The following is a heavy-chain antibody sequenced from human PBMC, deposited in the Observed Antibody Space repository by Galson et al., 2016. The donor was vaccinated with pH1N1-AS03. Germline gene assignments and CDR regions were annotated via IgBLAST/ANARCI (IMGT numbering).Heavy chain of an antibody. CDR2: IFPGDSDV. CDR1: GYIFSNYW. V-gene: IGHV5-51*01. Sequence: QSGAEVKKPGESLKISCQASGYIFSNYWIAWVRQMPGKGLQWMGIIFPGDSDVRYNPSFQGQVTISAAKSINTAYLQWSSLKASDTAIYYCARGPQEEITDSLWLRVPLRDFGWFDPWGQGTLVTVSS. CDR3: ARGPQEEITDSLWLRVPLRDFGWFDP. J-gene: IGHJ5*02. D-gene: IGHD1-14*01.